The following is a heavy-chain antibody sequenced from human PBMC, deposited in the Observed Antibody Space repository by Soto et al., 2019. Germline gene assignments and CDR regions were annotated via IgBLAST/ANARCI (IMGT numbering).Heavy chain of an antibody. J-gene: IGHJ4*02. CDR1: GFTFSSYG. CDR3: ARDLRPVETYQFDY. V-gene: IGHV3-33*01. CDR2: IWYDGSNK. D-gene: IGHD2-2*01. Sequence: GGSLRLSCAASGFTFSSYGMHWVRQAPGKGLEWVAVIWYDGSNKYYADSVKGRFTISRDNSKNTLYLQMNSLRAEDTAVYYCARDLRPVETYQFDYWGQGTLVTVSS.